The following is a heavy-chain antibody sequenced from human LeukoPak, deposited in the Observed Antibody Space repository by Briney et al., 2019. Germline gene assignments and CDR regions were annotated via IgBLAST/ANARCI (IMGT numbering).Heavy chain of an antibody. J-gene: IGHJ4*02. CDR3: SKSRDKRGGASNY. V-gene: IGHV3-23*01. CDR1: GFTFSSYA. Sequence: GGSLRLSCAASGFTFSSYAMNWVRQAPGKGLEWVSFISGSGDTTYYADSVKGRFTISRDSSKNTLYLQLNSLRAEDTAVYYCSKSRDKRGGASNYWGQGTLVTVSS. CDR2: ISGSGDTT. D-gene: IGHD1-26*01.